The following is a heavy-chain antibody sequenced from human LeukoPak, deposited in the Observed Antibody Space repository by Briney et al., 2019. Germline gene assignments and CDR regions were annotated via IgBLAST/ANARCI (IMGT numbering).Heavy chain of an antibody. D-gene: IGHD3-16*01. CDR2: ISSSSSYI. J-gene: IGHJ4*02. CDR1: GFTFSSYS. V-gene: IGHV3-21*01. CDR3: ARDGSRGLLTFDFDY. Sequence: PGGSLRLSCAASGFTFSSYSMNWVRQAPGKGLEWVSSISSSSSYIYYADSVKGRFTISRDNAKNSLYLQMNSLRAEDTAVYYCARDGSRGLLTFDFDYWGQGTLVTVSS.